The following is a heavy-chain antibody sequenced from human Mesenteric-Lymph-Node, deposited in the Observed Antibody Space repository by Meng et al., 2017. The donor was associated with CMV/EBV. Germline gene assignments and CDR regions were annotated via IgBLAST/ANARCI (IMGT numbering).Heavy chain of an antibody. Sequence: DISVGRQGPGQGREWMGGIIPIFGTTNYAQKFQGRVTITTDESTSTVFMELSSLRSEDSAVYYCARGIGELYLGYCTNGVCSPFDYWGQGTLVTVSS. CDR2: IIPIFGTT. D-gene: IGHD2-8*01. J-gene: IGHJ4*02. CDR3: ARGIGELYLGYCTNGVCSPFDY. CDR1: D. V-gene: IGHV1-69*05.